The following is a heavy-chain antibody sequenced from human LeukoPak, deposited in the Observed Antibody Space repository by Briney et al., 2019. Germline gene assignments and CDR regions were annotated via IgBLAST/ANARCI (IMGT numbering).Heavy chain of an antibody. CDR1: GFTFSSYG. D-gene: IGHD5-24*01. Sequence: AGRSLRLSCAASGFTFSSYGMHWVRQAPGKGLEWVAVISYDGSNKYYADSVKGRFTISRDNSKNTLYLQMNSLRAEDTAVYYCARYGYKGESFHWGQGTLVTVSS. CDR3: ARYGYKGESFH. CDR2: ISYDGSNK. V-gene: IGHV3-30*03. J-gene: IGHJ4*02.